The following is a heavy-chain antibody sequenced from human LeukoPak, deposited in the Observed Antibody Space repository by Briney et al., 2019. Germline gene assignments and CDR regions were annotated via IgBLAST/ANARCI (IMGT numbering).Heavy chain of an antibody. Sequence: GGSLRLSCAASGFTFNTYAMSWVRQAPGKGLEWVSAISGSGGSTYYADSVKGRFTISRDNSKNTLYLQMNSLRAEDTAVYYCAKGLATIFGVVMTYFDYWGQGTLVTVSP. D-gene: IGHD3-3*01. J-gene: IGHJ4*02. V-gene: IGHV3-23*01. CDR3: AKGLATIFGVVMTYFDY. CDR1: GFTFNTYA. CDR2: ISGSGGST.